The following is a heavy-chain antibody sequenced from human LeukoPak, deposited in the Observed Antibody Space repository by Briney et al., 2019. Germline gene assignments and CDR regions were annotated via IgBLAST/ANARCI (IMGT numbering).Heavy chain of an antibody. CDR3: ARTSPTVTTMED. D-gene: IGHD4-17*01. CDR1: GYTFTGYY. Sequence: ASVKVSCKASGYTFTGYYMHWVRQAPGQGLEWMGRTNPNSGGTNYAQKFQGRVTMTRDTSISTAYMELSRLRSDDTAVYYCARTSPTVTTMEDWGQGTLVTVSS. V-gene: IGHV1-2*06. CDR2: TNPNSGGT. J-gene: IGHJ4*02.